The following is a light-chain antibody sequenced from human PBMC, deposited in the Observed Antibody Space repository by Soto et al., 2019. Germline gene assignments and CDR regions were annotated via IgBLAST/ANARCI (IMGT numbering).Light chain of an antibody. CDR1: SSNIGSRYD. J-gene: IGLJ3*02. Sequence: QSVLTQPPSVSGAPGQTVTISCTGSSSNIGSRYDVHWYQQLPGTAPKLLICGNNNRPSGVPDRFSGSKSGTSASLAITGLQAEDEADYYCQSYDSRLSGWVFGGGTKVTVL. CDR3: QSYDSRLSGWV. V-gene: IGLV1-40*01. CDR2: GNN.